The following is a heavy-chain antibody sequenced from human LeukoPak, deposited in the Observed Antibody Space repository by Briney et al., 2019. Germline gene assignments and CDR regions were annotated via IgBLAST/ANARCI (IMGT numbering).Heavy chain of an antibody. J-gene: IGHJ6*02. CDR1: GFTFSSYS. CDR3: ARGGVAHPDSYYYYGMDV. V-gene: IGHV3-21*04. Sequence: GGSLRLSCAASGFTFSSYSMNWVRQAPGKGLEWVSSISSSSSYIYYADSVKGRFTISRDNAKNSLYLQMNSLRAEDTAVYYCARGGVAHPDSYYYYGMDVWGQGTTVTVSS. CDR2: ISSSSSYI. D-gene: IGHD5-12*01.